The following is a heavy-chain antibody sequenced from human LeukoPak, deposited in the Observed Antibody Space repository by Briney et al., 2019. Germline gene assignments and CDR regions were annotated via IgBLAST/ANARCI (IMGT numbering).Heavy chain of an antibody. V-gene: IGHV4-59*01. CDR2: IYYSGYT. Sequence: SETLSLTCTASGGSMSPYYWSWIRQPPGKGLEWIGYIYYSGYTTYNPSLKSRVSISVETSKKQFSLKLSSVTAADTAMYYCARDYGRNAMDVWGQGTTVTVSS. CDR1: GGSMSPYY. J-gene: IGHJ6*02. D-gene: IGHD4-17*01. CDR3: ARDYGRNAMDV.